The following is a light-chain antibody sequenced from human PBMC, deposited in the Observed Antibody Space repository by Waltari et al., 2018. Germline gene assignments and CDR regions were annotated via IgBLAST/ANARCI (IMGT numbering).Light chain of an antibody. V-gene: IGLV1-51*02. J-gene: IGLJ7*01. CDR1: SSNIGNNY. CDR3: GTWDSSLSGAV. CDR2: ENS. Sequence: QSVLTQPPSVSAAPGQRVTISCSGGSSNIGNNYASWYRQFPGTAPKLLIYENSGRPSGIPGRFSGSKSGTSATLDITGLQAGDEADYYCGTWDSSLSGAVFGGGTHLTVL.